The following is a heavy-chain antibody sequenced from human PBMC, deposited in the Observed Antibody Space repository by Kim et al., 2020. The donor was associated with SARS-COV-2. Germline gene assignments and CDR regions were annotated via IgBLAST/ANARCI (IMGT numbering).Heavy chain of an antibody. D-gene: IGHD3-3*01. Sequence: KLQGRVTITADEYTSTAYMELSSLRSEDTAVYYCARGGGTICGVVTPMDVWGQGTTVTVSS. CDR3: ARGGGTICGVVTPMDV. V-gene: IGHV1-69*01. J-gene: IGHJ6*02.